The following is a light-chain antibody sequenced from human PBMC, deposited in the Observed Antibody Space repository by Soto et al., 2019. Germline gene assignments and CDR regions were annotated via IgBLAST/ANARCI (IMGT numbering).Light chain of an antibody. CDR2: AAS. Sequence: DIQMTQSPSSVSAPVGDRVTITCRATEVISQWLAWYQQKPGKPPRLLIYAASTLQNGVPSRFSGSGFGTDFTLTINSLQPEDSGTYYCQQANSFPQPFGLGTRVEIK. J-gene: IGKJ1*01. CDR3: QQANSFPQP. V-gene: IGKV1-12*01. CDR1: EVISQW.